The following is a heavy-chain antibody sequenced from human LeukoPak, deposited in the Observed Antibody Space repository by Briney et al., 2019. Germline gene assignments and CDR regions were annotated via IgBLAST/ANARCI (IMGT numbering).Heavy chain of an antibody. D-gene: IGHD6-19*01. V-gene: IGHV1-2*02. CDR1: GFTFTGYY. CDR2: INPNRGGT. CDR3: ARDLAQSAVAGRYYYYYMDV. J-gene: IGHJ6*03. Sequence: ASVKVSCKASGFTFTGYYMHWVRQAPGQGLEWIGWINPNRGGTNYAQKYQGRVTMTRDTSKSTVYMELSSLRSEDAAVYCCARDLAQSAVAGRYYYYYMDVWGKGTTVTISS.